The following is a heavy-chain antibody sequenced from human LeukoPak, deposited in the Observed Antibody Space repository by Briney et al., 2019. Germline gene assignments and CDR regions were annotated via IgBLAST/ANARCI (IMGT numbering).Heavy chain of an antibody. CDR2: INHSGST. Sequence: PSETLSLTCAVYSGSFSGYYWSWIRQPPGKGLEWIGEINHSGSTNYNPSLKSRVTISVDTSKNQFSLKLSSVTAADTAVYYCARAAMYYYDSGGHFDYWGQGTLVTVSS. V-gene: IGHV4-34*01. J-gene: IGHJ4*02. D-gene: IGHD3-22*01. CDR1: SGSFSGYY. CDR3: ARAAMYYYDSGGHFDY.